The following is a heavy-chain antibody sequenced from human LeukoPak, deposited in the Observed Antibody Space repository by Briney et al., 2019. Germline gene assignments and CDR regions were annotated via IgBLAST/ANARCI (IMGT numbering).Heavy chain of an antibody. CDR2: IYSGGST. Sequence: GGSLRLSCAASGFTVSSNYMSWVRQAPGKGLEWVSVIYSGGSTYYADSVKGRFTISRDNSKNTLYLQMNSLRAEDTAVYYCASHPYYYDSSGPGFDYWGQGTLVTVSS. J-gene: IGHJ4*02. CDR1: GFTVSSNY. CDR3: ASHPYYYDSSGPGFDY. D-gene: IGHD3-22*01. V-gene: IGHV3-66*04.